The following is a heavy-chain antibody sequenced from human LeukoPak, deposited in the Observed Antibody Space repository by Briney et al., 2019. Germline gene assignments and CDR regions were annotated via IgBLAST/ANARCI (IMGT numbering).Heavy chain of an antibody. D-gene: IGHD3-10*01. CDR3: ARVGVTMVRGVIDY. Sequence: SETLSLTCTVSGYSISSGYYWGWIRQPPGKGLEWIGSIYHSGSTYYNPSLKSRVTISVDRSKNQFSLKLSSVTAADTAVYYCARVGVTMVRGVIDYWGQGTLVTVSS. J-gene: IGHJ4*02. CDR2: IYHSGST. CDR1: GYSISSGYY. V-gene: IGHV4-38-2*02.